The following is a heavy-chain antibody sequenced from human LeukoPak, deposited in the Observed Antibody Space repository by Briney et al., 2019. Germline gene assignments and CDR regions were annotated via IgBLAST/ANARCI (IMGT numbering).Heavy chain of an antibody. Sequence: KAGGSLRLSCAVSGFTFNTFGMNWVRQAPGKGLQWVSSISPGSSYIYYEDSVKGRFTISRDDAKNSLYLQMDSLTAGDTAVYYCVRDDSAWLYWGQGALVTVSS. V-gene: IGHV3-21*01. D-gene: IGHD2-15*01. CDR3: VRDDSAWLY. CDR2: ISPGSSYI. J-gene: IGHJ4*02. CDR1: GFTFNTFG.